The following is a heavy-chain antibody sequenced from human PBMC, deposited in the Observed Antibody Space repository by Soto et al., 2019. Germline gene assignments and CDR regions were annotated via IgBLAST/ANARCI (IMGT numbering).Heavy chain of an antibody. V-gene: IGHV3-23*01. CDR3: AKAIVVVPDAFDI. D-gene: IGHD3-22*01. CDR2: ISGSGGST. J-gene: IGHJ3*02. CDR1: GFTFSSYA. Sequence: GGSLRLSCAASGFTFSSYAMSWVRQAPGKGLEWVSAISGSGGSTYYADSVKGRFTISRDNSKNTLYLQMNSLSAEDTAVYYCAKAIVVVPDAFDIWGQGTMVTVSS.